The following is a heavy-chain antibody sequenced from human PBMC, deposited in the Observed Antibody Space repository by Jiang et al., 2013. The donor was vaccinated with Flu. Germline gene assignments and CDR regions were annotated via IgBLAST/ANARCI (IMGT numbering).Heavy chain of an antibody. Sequence: LLKPSETLSLTCTVSGGSVSSGGYYWSWTRQPPGKGLEWIGYIYCSGSTKYNPSLKSRVTISVDTSKNQFSLKLSSVTAADTAVYYCARLVGSLASPIDYWGQGTLVTVSS. CDR1: GGSVSSGGYY. J-gene: IGHJ4*02. V-gene: IGHV4-61*08. D-gene: IGHD1-26*01. CDR3: ARLVGSLASPIDY. CDR2: IYCSGST.